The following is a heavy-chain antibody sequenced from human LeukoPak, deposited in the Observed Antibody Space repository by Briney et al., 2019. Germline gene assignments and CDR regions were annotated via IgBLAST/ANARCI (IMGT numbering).Heavy chain of an antibody. Sequence: SETLSLTCTVSGGSICCSTYYWVWIRQPPGKGLEWIGSIYYSGSTYYNASLKSRVTISADTSKNQFSLKLSSVTAADTAVYYCARPLSGSSSWHGDAFDIWGQGTLVTVSS. CDR2: IYYSGST. CDR1: GGSICCSTYY. D-gene: IGHD6-13*01. V-gene: IGHV4-39*01. CDR3: ARPLSGSSSWHGDAFDI. J-gene: IGHJ3*02.